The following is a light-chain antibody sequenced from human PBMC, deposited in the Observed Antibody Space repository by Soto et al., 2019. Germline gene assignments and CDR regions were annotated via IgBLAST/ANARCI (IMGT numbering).Light chain of an antibody. CDR3: CSYAGGYTWV. V-gene: IGLV2-11*01. CDR2: DVF. J-gene: IGLJ3*02. CDR1: SSDVGGYNS. Sequence: QSAPTQPRSVSGSPGQSVTISCTGTSSDVGGYNSVSWYQQYPGKAPKVMIYDVFKRPSGGPDRFSGSKSGNTASLTVSGLQAEDEADYYCCSYAGGYTWVFGGGTKLTVL.